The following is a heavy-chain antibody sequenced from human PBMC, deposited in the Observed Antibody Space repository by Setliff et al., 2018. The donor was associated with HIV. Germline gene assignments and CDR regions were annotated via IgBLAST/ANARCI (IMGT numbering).Heavy chain of an antibody. J-gene: IGHJ5*02. D-gene: IGHD1-26*01. CDR1: GYSFTGYY. V-gene: IGHV1-2*02. CDR2: INPNSGAT. CDR3: ALASIVSTARWNH. Sequence: ASVKVSCKASGYSFTGYYIHWVRQAPGQGLEWMGWINPNSGATNYAQNFQGRVTMTRDTSISTAYMDLSSLTSDDTAVYYCALASIVSTARWNHWGRGTLVTVSS.